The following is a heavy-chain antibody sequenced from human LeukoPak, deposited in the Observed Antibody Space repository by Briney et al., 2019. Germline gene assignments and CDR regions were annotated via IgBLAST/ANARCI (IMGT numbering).Heavy chain of an antibody. J-gene: IGHJ3*02. CDR3: ARDSRTIFGVVSTLRAFDI. CDR1: GFTFSSYG. Sequence: PGGSLRLSCAASGFTFSSYGMHWVRQAPGKGLEWVAVIWYDGSNKYYADSVKGRFTISRDNSKNTLYLQMNSLRAEDTAVYYCARDSRTIFGVVSTLRAFDIWGQGTMVTVSS. V-gene: IGHV3-33*01. D-gene: IGHD3-3*01. CDR2: IWYDGSNK.